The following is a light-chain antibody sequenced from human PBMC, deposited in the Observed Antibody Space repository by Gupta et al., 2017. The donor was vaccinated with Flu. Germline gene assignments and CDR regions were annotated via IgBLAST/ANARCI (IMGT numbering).Light chain of an antibody. CDR1: HGINTS. CDR2: QGS. CDR3: QQDHSGLCA. J-gene: IGKJ2*02. V-gene: IGKV1-5*03. Sequence: ASALDLRTITSLVSHGINTSLHWYQQKSGKSPRLLMYQGSRGGSGVPSRFGGSGSGTEFTLTISGLQPEDSANYYCQQDHSGLCAFGQGTKVEIK.